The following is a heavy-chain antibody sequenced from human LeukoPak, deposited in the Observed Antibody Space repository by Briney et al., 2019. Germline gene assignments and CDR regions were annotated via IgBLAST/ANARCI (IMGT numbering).Heavy chain of an antibody. J-gene: IGHJ6*02. Sequence: GGSLRLSCAASGFTFSGSAMHWVRQASGKGLEWVGRIRSKANSYATAYAASVKGRFTISRDDSKNTAYLQMNSLKTEDTAVYYRTRHQLLGVTEEDGMDVWGQGTTVTVSS. V-gene: IGHV3-73*01. CDR1: GFTFSGSA. CDR3: TRHQLLGVTEEDGMDV. D-gene: IGHD2-21*02. CDR2: IRSKANSYAT.